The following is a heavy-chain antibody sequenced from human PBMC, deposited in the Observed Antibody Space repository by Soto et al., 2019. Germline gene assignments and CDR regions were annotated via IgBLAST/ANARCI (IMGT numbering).Heavy chain of an antibody. D-gene: IGHD2-15*01. J-gene: IGHJ5*02. CDR2: INPSGGST. CDR1: GYTYTSYY. V-gene: IGHV1-46*01. Sequence: GASVKVSCKASGYTYTSYYMHWVRQAPGQGLEWMGIINPSGGSTNYNPSLKSRVTISVDTSKNQFSLKLSSVTAADTAIYYCAVGINWFDPWGQGTLVTVSS. CDR3: AVGINWFDP.